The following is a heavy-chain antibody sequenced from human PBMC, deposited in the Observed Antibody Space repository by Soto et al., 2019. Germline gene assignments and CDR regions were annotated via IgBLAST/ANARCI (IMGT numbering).Heavy chain of an antibody. V-gene: IGHV4-4*07. CDR3: ARDQLRVTIFGVVRPVYGMDV. CDR1: GGSISSYY. D-gene: IGHD3-3*01. Sequence: SETLSLTCTVSGGSISSYYWSWIRQPAGKGLEWIGRIYTSGSTNYNPSLKSRVTMSVDTSKNQFSLKLSSVTAADTAVYYCARDQLRVTIFGVVRPVYGMDVWGQGTTVTVSS. J-gene: IGHJ6*02. CDR2: IYTSGST.